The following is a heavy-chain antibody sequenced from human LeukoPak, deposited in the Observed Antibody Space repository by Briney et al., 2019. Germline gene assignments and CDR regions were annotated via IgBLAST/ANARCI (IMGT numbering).Heavy chain of an antibody. Sequence: GGSLRLSCAASGFTVSTNYMSWVRQAPGKGLDWVSVIYSGGSTYYADSVKGRFTISRDNFKNTLYLQMNSLRAEDTAVYYCAKDLHYGSADYWGQGTLVTVSS. CDR2: IYSGGST. J-gene: IGHJ4*02. D-gene: IGHD3-10*01. CDR1: GFTVSTNY. CDR3: AKDLHYGSADY. V-gene: IGHV3-66*01.